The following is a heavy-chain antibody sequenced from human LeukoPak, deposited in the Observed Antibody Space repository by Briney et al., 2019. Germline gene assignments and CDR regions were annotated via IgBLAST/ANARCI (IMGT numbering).Heavy chain of an antibody. CDR1: GASISSYC. D-gene: IGHD3-3*01. Sequence: PSQTLSFTCTVSGASISSYCSGWIRQPPGKGLEWIGYIYYSGSTNYNPSLKSRVTISVDTSKNQFSLKVSSVTAADVAVYYCARDFHDFWSAHLYYSFDLWGQGTLVTVSS. CDR3: ARDFHDFWSAHLYYSFDL. CDR2: IYYSGST. V-gene: IGHV4-59*01. J-gene: IGHJ5*02.